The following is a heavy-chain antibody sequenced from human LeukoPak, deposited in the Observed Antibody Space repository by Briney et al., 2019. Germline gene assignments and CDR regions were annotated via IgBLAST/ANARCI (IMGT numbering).Heavy chain of an antibody. D-gene: IGHD2-2*01. CDR3: ARGQGYESYYYMDV. Sequence: GGSLRPSCAASGFTFSSYSMHWVRQAPGKGLEWVAVISFDGVNTFYADSVKGRFTISRDNSNNTVYLQMNNLRPEDTAVFYCARGQGYESYYYMDVWGKGTTVSVSS. J-gene: IGHJ6*03. CDR2: ISFDGVNT. CDR1: GFTFSSYS. V-gene: IGHV3-30*03.